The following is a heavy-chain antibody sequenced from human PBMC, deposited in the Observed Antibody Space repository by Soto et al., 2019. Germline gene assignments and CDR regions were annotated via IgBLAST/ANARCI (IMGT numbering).Heavy chain of an antibody. Sequence: LRLSCTASGFTFGDYAMSWFRQAPGKGLGWVGFIRSKAYGGTTEYAASVKGRFTISRDDSKSIAYLQMNSLKTEDTAVYYCTRVYYYDSSGSFDYWGQGTLVTVSS. CDR1: GFTFGDYA. D-gene: IGHD3-22*01. CDR2: IRSKAYGGTT. V-gene: IGHV3-49*03. J-gene: IGHJ4*02. CDR3: TRVYYYDSSGSFDY.